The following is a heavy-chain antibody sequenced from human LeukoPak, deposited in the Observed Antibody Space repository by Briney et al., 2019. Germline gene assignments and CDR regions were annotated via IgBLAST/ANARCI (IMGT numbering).Heavy chain of an antibody. D-gene: IGHD3-9*01. CDR2: IYYSGST. CDR3: ARADNDILTGYAYGMDV. Sequence: WEILSPTCTVSGGFISSYYWSWLRHPPGEGLGGVGYIYYSGSTNYNPSLKSRVTISVDTSKNQFSLKMSSVTAADTAVYYCARADNDILTGYAYGMDVWGQGTTVTASS. J-gene: IGHJ6*02. CDR1: GGFISSYY. V-gene: IGHV4-59*01.